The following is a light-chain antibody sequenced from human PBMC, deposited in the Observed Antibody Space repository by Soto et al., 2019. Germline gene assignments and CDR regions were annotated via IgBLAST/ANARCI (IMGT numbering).Light chain of an antibody. V-gene: IGKV3-11*01. Sequence: EIVLTQSPATLSLSPGERATLSCRASQSVSSYLAWYQQKPGQAPRLLIYDASNRATGIPARFSGSGSGTDFTLTISCLEPEDFAVYYCQQRDIWPWTFGQGTKVDIK. J-gene: IGKJ1*01. CDR1: QSVSSY. CDR2: DAS. CDR3: QQRDIWPWT.